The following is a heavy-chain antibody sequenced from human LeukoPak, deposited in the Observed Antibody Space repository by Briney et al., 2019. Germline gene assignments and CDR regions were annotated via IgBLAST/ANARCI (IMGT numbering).Heavy chain of an antibody. CDR1: GFTFSSYA. J-gene: IGHJ4*02. CDR2: ISGSSGST. D-gene: IGHD3-22*01. CDR3: AKDPHKYYYDTRGYYYYFED. Sequence: GGSLRLSCAASGFTFSSYAMSWVRQAPGKGLEWVSAISGSSGSTYYADSVKGRFTISRDNFENMLYLQMNSLRAEDTAVYYCAKDPHKYYYDTRGYYYYFEDWGQGTLVTVSS. V-gene: IGHV3-23*01.